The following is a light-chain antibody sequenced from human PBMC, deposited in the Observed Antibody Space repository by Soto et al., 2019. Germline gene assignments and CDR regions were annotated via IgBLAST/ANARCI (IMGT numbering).Light chain of an antibody. CDR2: GAS. V-gene: IGKV3-15*01. J-gene: IGKJ1*01. CDR1: QSVSSTY. CDR3: QQYNNWPST. Sequence: EIGLTQSPGTLSLSPGERATLSCRASQSVSSTYLAWYQQKPGQAPRLLIYGASTRATGIPARFSGSGSGTEFTLTISSLQSEDFAVYYCQQYNNWPSTFGQGTKVDIK.